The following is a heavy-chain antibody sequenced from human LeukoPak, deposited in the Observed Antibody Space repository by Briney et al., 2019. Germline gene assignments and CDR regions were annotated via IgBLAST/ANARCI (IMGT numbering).Heavy chain of an antibody. CDR3: ARETGYCSGGRCYFIY. CDR1: GYTFTGSY. V-gene: IGHV1-2*02. J-gene: IGHJ4*02. D-gene: IGHD2-15*01. CDR2: INPNSGGT. Sequence: ASVKVSCKASGYTFTGSYIHWVRQAPGQGLGWMGWINPNSGGTSSAQKFQGRVTMTRDTSVSTAYMELSRLRSDDTALYYCARETGYCSGGRCYFIYWGQGTLVTVSS.